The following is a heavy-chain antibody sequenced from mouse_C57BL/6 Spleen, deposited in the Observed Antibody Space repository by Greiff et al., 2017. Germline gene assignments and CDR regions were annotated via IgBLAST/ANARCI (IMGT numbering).Heavy chain of an antibody. CDR1: GYTFTSYW. CDR2: IYPGSGST. V-gene: IGHV1-55*01. Sequence: VQLQQPGAELVKPGASVKMSCKASGYTFTSYWITWVKPRPGPGLEWIGDIYPGSGSTNYNEKFKSKATLTVETSSSTAYMQLSSLTSEDSAVYYCARDAMDYWGQGTSVTVSS. CDR3: ARDAMDY. J-gene: IGHJ4*01.